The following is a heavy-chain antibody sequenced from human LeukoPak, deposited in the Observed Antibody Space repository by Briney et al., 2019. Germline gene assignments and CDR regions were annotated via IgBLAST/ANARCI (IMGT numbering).Heavy chain of an antibody. CDR2: ISGSGTA. CDR3: ARGAELTTTSGHNSIAY. Sequence: SETLSVTCTVSAGSINTYFWTWVRQPAGKGLEWIGRISGSGTAYYNPSLESRVTISLDTANTQLFLRLTSVSAADTAVYYCARGAELTTTSGHNSIAYGGQGTLLSV. CDR1: AGSINTYF. D-gene: IGHD4-11*01. V-gene: IGHV4-4*07. J-gene: IGHJ4*02.